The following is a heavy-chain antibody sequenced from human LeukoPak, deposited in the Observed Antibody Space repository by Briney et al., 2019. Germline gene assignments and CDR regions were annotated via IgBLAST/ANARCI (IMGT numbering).Heavy chain of an antibody. J-gene: IGHJ4*02. CDR2: ISFDATNK. Sequence: PGGSLRLSCAASGFTFSSYGMHWVRQAPGKGLEWVAVISFDATNKYYADSVKGRFTISRDNSKNTLYLQMNSLRAEDTAVYCCAKDSSADDSSGYSYYFDYWGQGTLVTVSS. CDR3: AKDSSADDSSGYSYYFDY. CDR1: GFTFSSYG. V-gene: IGHV3-30*18. D-gene: IGHD3-22*01.